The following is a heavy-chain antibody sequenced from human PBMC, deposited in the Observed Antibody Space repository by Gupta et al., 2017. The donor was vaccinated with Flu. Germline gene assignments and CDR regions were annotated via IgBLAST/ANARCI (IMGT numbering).Heavy chain of an antibody. CDR2: INQSGVT. V-gene: IGHV4-34*01. J-gene: IGHJ4*02. Sequence: IRQPPGKGLEWIGEINQSGVTNYNPSLKSRLSMSVDTSKKQISLKLSSVTAADTAVYYCARGRAEYYYDSSSYNEFDYWGQGTLVTVSS. CDR3: ARGRAEYYYDSSSYNEFDY. D-gene: IGHD3-22*01.